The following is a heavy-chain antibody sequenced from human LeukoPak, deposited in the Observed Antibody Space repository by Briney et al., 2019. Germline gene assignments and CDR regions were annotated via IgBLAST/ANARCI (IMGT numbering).Heavy chain of an antibody. D-gene: IGHD1-14*01. CDR2: TYYSGSV. CDR3: ARKTRTWSNWFDP. CDR1: GGSISSGNYY. J-gene: IGHJ5*02. Sequence: PSETLSLTCTVSGGSISSGNYYWSWIRQSPGKGLEWIGYTYYSGSVFYNPSLESRIIISLDTSKNQFSLKVTSLTAADSAVYYCARKTRTWSNWFDPWGQGTLVTVSS. V-gene: IGHV4-30-4*01.